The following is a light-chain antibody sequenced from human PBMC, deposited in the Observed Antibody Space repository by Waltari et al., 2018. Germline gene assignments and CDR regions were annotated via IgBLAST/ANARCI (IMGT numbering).Light chain of an antibody. CDR1: QGSSTW. J-gene: IGKJ1*01. V-gene: IGKV1-12*01. Sequence: DIQMTQAPSSVSASVGDRVTITSRASQGSSTWLAWYQQKPGKAPKLLIYAASILQTGVPSRFSGSGSGTDFTLTISNLQPEDFATYFCQQGNSFPPTFGQGTKVEVK. CDR3: QQGNSFPPT. CDR2: AAS.